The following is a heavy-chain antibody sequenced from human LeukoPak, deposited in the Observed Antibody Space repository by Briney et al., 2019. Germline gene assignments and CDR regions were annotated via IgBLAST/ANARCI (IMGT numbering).Heavy chain of an antibody. CDR3: ARGHHYYDSSAYYY. J-gene: IGHJ4*02. CDR1: GFTFISYW. D-gene: IGHD3-22*01. Sequence: GGSLRLSCAASGFTFISYWMHWVRHAPGKGLVWVSRINSDGSTTSYAASVKGRFTISRDTAENTLYLQMNSLRAEDTAVYYCARGHHYYDSSAYYYWGREPWSPSPQ. V-gene: IGHV3-74*01. CDR2: INSDGSTT.